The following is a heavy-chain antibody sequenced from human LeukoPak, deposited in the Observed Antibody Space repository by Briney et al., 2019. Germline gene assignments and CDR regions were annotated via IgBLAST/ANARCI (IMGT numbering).Heavy chain of an antibody. J-gene: IGHJ4*02. CDR2: MNPNSGNT. D-gene: IGHD6-19*01. V-gene: IGHV1-8*01. Sequence: ASVKVSCKASGYTFTSYDINWVRQATGQGLEWMGWMNPNSGNTGYAQKFQGRVTMTRDTSTSTVYMELSSLRSEDTAVYYCARARGDSSGSQDYWGQGTLVTVSS. CDR1: GYTFTSYD. CDR3: ARARGDSSGSQDY.